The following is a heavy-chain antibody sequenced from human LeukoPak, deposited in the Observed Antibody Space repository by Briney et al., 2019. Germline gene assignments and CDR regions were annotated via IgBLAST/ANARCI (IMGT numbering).Heavy chain of an antibody. J-gene: IGHJ4*02. V-gene: IGHV1-3*01. CDR2: INAVDGNT. Sequence: VASVKVSCKASGYNFSNHTLHWVRQAPGQRLERMGWINAVDGNTKYSQNLQDKVTITRDTSASTAYMELSSLRSEDTAVYYCAVGAFDYWGQGTLLTVSS. D-gene: IGHD4-17*01. CDR3: AVGAFDY. CDR1: GYNFSNHT.